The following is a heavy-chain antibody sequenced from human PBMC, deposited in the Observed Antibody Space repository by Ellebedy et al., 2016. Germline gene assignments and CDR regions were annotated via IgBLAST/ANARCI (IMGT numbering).Heavy chain of an antibody. CDR3: ARDWSYYDSSGLYYFDY. CDR2: IIPILGIA. V-gene: IGHV1-69*04. CDR1: GYTFTSYD. D-gene: IGHD3-22*01. Sequence: ASVKVSCKASGYTFTSYDINWVRQATGQGLEWMGRIIPILGIANYAQKFQGRVTITADKSTSTAYMELSSLRSEDTAVYYCARDWSYYDSSGLYYFDYWGQGTLVTVSS. J-gene: IGHJ4*02.